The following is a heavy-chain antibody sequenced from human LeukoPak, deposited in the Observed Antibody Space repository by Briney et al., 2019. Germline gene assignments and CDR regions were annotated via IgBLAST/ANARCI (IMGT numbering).Heavy chain of an antibody. V-gene: IGHV3-74*01. J-gene: IGHJ4*02. Sequence: GGSLRLSCAASGVTFSSYWTHWVRQAPGKGLVWVSRISSDGSSTSYADSVRGRFTISRDNSKNTLYLQMNSLRAEETAVYYCAKGKSSGWFDYWGQGTLVTASS. D-gene: IGHD6-19*01. CDR3: AKGKSSGWFDY. CDR1: GVTFSSYW. CDR2: ISSDGSST.